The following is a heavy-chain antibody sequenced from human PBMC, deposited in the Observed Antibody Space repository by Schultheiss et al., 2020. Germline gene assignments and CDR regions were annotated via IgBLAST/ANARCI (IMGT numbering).Heavy chain of an antibody. D-gene: IGHD3-16*01. Sequence: SETLSLTCTVSGGSISSYYWSWIRQPPGKGLEWIGEINHSGSTNYNPSLKSQVTISVDTSKNQFSLKLSSVTAADTAVYYCARMRGGFFNYFDYWGQGTLVTVSS. CDR3: ARMRGGFFNYFDY. V-gene: IGHV4-34*01. J-gene: IGHJ4*02. CDR1: GGSISSYY. CDR2: INHSGST.